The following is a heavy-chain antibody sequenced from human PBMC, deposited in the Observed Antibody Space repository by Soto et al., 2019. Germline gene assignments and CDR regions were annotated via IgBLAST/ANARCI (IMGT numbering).Heavy chain of an antibody. Sequence: SETLSLTWLFFVGSISGYYWRWVRHPAGKELEWIGRIYSDGTTNYNPSLKGRGTMSVDTSKKQISLKLTSVTAADTAMYYCARDRGYRSGSFGSWGQGVLVTVSS. CDR3: ARDRGYRSGSFGS. J-gene: IGHJ5*02. V-gene: IGHV4-4*07. CDR2: IYSDGTT. D-gene: IGHD5-18*01. CDR1: VGSISGYY.